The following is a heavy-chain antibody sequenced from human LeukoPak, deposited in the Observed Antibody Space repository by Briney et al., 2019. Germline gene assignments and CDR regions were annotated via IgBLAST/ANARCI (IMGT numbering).Heavy chain of an antibody. D-gene: IGHD4-17*01. CDR3: AKDRTRYGDYEGY. V-gene: IGHV3-23*01. CDR2: ISGSGGST. J-gene: IGHJ4*02. CDR1: GFTFSSYA. Sequence: GRSLRLSCSTSGFTFSSYAMSWVRQAPGKGLEWVSAISGSGGSTYYADSVKGRFTISRDNSKNTLYLQMNSLRAEDTAVYYCAKDRTRYGDYEGYWGQGTLVTVSS.